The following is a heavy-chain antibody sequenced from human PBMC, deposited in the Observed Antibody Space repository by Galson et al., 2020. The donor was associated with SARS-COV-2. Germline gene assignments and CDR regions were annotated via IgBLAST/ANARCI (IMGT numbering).Heavy chain of an antibody. J-gene: IGHJ4*02. CDR2: IDWDEDK. V-gene: IGHV2-70*11. CDR3: ARTKEYYDFWSGYPYYFDY. D-gene: IGHD3-3*01. CDR1: GFSLSTSGMC. Sequence: ESGPTLVKPTQTLTLTCTFSGFSLSTSGMCVSWIRQPPGKALEWLARIDWDEDKYYSTSLKTRLTISKDTSKNQVVLTMTNMDPVDTATYYCARTKEYYDFWSGYPYYFDYWGQGTLVTVSS.